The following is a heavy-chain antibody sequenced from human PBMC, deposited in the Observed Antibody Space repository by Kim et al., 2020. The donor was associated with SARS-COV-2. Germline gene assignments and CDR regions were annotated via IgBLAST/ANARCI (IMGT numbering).Heavy chain of an antibody. D-gene: IGHD6-13*01. J-gene: IGHJ4*02. CDR3: TLIATAGKYY. CDR1: GFTFGDDA. CDR2: IRRKAYGGTT. V-gene: IGHV3-49*03. Sequence: GGSLRLSCTASGFTFGDDAMSWFRQAPGKGLEWVGFIRRKAYGGTTEYAASVKGRFTISRDDSKSIAYLQMNSLKTEDTAVYYCTLIATAGKYYWGQGTLVTVSS.